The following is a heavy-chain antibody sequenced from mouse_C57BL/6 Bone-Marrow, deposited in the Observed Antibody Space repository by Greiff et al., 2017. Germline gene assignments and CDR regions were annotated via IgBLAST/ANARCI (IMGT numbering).Heavy chain of an antibody. V-gene: IGHV1-54*01. CDR1: GYAFTNYL. J-gene: IGHJ1*03. Sequence: QVQLQQSGAELVRPGTSVKVSCKASGYAFTNYLIEWVKQRPGQGLEWIGVINPGSGGTNYNEKFKGKAKLTADKSSSTAYMQLSSLTSEDSAVYFCARSQYWYFDVWGTGTTVTVSS. CDR2: INPGSGGT. CDR3: ARSQYWYFDV.